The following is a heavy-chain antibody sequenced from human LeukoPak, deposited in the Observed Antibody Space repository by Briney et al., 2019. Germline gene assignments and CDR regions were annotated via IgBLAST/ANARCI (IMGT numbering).Heavy chain of an antibody. CDR3: ARCQAGGSCSY. J-gene: IGHJ4*02. D-gene: IGHD2-15*01. Sequence: SVKVSCKASGGTFSSYAISWVRQAPGQGLEWMGRIIPILGIANYAQKFQGRVTITADKSTSTAYMELSSLRSEDTAVYYCARCQAGGSCSYWGQGTLVTVSS. CDR1: GGTFSSYA. V-gene: IGHV1-69*04. CDR2: IIPILGIA.